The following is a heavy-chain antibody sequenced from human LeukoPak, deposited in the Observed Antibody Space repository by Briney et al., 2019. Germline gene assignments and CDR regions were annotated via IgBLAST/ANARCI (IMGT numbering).Heavy chain of an antibody. J-gene: IGHJ6*03. Sequence: ASETLSFTCTVSGGSISSYYWSWIRQPPGKGLEWIGYIYYSGSTNYNPSLKSRVTISVDTSKNQFSLKLNSVTAADTAVYYRARGPTVRDMDVWGKGTTVTVSS. CDR2: IYYSGST. D-gene: IGHD4-11*01. CDR3: ARGPTVRDMDV. CDR1: GGSISSYY. V-gene: IGHV4-59*01.